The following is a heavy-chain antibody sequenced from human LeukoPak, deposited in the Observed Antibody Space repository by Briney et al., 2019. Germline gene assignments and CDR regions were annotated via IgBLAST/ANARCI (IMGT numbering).Heavy chain of an antibody. J-gene: IGHJ4*02. D-gene: IGHD6-6*01. CDR2: IRYDGSNK. Sequence: GGSLRLSCAASGFTFSSYGMHWVRQAPGKGLEWVAFIRYDGSNKYYADSVKGRFTISRDNSKNTLYLQMKSLRAEDTAVYYCAKDEDRSSSGGFDYWGQGTLVTVSS. CDR1: GFTFSSYG. CDR3: AKDEDRSSSGGFDY. V-gene: IGHV3-30*02.